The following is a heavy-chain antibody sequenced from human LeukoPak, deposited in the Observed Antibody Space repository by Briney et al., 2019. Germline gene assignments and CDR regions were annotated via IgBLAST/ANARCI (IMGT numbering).Heavy chain of an antibody. CDR3: ARDPYSGYGVNWFDP. Sequence: SVKVSCKASGGTFSSYAISWVRQAPGQGLEWMGGIIPIFGTANYAQKFQGRVTITADESTSTAYMELSSLRSEDTAVYYCARDPYSGYGVNWFDPWGQGTLVTVSS. D-gene: IGHD5-12*01. V-gene: IGHV1-69*13. CDR2: IIPIFGTA. CDR1: GGTFSSYA. J-gene: IGHJ5*02.